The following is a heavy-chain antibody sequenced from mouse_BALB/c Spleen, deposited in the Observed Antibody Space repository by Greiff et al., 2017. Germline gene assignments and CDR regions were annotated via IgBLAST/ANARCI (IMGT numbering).Heavy chain of an antibody. D-gene: IGHD1-1*01. CDR3: ARSYYGSRGDYYAMDY. Sequence: EVQVVESGGGLVQPGGSRKLSCAASGFTFSSFGMHWVRQAPEKGLEWVAYISSGSSTIYYADTVKGRFTISRDNPKNTLFLQMTSLRSEDTAMYYCARSYYGSRGDYYAMDYWGQGTSVTVSS. J-gene: IGHJ4*01. CDR1: GFTFSSFG. CDR2: ISSGSSTI. V-gene: IGHV5-17*02.